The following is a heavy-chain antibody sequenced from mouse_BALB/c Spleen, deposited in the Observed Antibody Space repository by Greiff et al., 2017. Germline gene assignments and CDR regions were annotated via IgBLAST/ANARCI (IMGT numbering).Heavy chain of an antibody. CDR3: ARIYGTSYYAMDY. CDR2: IWSGGST. D-gene: IGHD1-1*01. V-gene: IGHV2-2*02. CDR1: GFSLTSYG. J-gene: IGHJ4*01. Sequence: VKLMESGPGLVQPSQSLSITCTVSGFSLTSYGVHWVRQSPGKGLEWLGVIWSGGSTDYNAAFISRLSISKDNSKSQVFFKMNSLQANDTAIYYCARIYGTSYYAMDYWGQGTSVTVSS.